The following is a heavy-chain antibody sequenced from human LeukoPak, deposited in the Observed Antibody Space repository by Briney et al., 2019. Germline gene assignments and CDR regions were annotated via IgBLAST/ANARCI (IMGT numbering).Heavy chain of an antibody. V-gene: IGHV3-23*01. CDR2: ISGSGGST. CDR1: GFTFSSYA. CDR3: AKSGTRPRLNWFDP. J-gene: IGHJ5*02. Sequence: PGGSLRLSCAASGFTFSSYAMSWVRQAPGKGLEWVSAISGSGGSTYYADSVKGRFTISGDNSKNTLYLQMNSLRAEDTAVYYCAKSGTRPRLNWFDPWGQGTLVTVSS. D-gene: IGHD1-7*01.